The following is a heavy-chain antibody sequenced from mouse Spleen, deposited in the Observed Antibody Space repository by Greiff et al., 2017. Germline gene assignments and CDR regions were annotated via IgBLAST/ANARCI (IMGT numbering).Heavy chain of an antibody. Sequence: EVQLQQSGAELVKPGASVKLSCTASGFNIKDYYMHWVKQRPEKGLEWIGRIDPEDGETKYAPKFQGKATITADTSSNTAYLQLSSLTSEDTAVYYCAYYYGSSYHVMDYWGQGTSVTVSS. CDR3: AYYYGSSYHVMDY. V-gene: IGHV14-2*01. CDR2: IDPEDGET. J-gene: IGHJ4*01. CDR1: GFNIKDYY. D-gene: IGHD1-1*01.